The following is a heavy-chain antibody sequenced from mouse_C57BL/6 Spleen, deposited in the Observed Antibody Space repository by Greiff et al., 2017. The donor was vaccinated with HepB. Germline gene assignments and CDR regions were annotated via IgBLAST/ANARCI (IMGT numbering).Heavy chain of an antibody. CDR1: GFTFSDYY. Sequence: EVKLMESEGGLVQPGSSMKLSCTASGFTFSDYYMAWVRQVPEKGLEWVANINYDGSSTYYLDSLKSRFIISRDNAKNILYLQMSSLKSEDTATYYCARYGSSPYYFDYWGQGTTLTVSS. V-gene: IGHV5-16*01. CDR2: INYDGSST. J-gene: IGHJ2*01. D-gene: IGHD1-1*01. CDR3: ARYGSSPYYFDY.